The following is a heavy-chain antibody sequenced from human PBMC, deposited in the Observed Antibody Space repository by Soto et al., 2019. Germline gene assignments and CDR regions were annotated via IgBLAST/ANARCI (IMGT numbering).Heavy chain of an antibody. CDR1: GFTLRNSD. D-gene: IGHD3-10*01. CDR3: AKDSGRNYFQH. V-gene: IGHV3-23*01. J-gene: IGHJ1*01. CDR2: IDGSDGDA. Sequence: FLRLSCAASGFTLRNSDISWVRQAPEKGLEWVSGIDGSDGDAYYADSVKGRFIISRDNSENILYLQMSSLRVEDTAVYYCAKDSGRNYFQHWGQGTLVTVSS.